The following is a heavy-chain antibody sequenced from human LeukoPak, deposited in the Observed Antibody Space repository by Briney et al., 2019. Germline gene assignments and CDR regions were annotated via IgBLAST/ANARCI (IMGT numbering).Heavy chain of an antibody. CDR1: GFTFSSYA. D-gene: IGHD2-15*01. J-gene: IGHJ1*01. V-gene: IGHV4-34*01. Sequence: GSLRLSCAASGFTFSSYAMSWIRQPPGKGLEWIGEINHSGSTNYNPSLKSRVTISVDTSRNQFSLKLRSVTAADMAVYYCARVEVVVIAAVRAEYFHYWGQGTLVTVSS. CDR3: ARVEVVVIAAVRAEYFHY. CDR2: INHSGST.